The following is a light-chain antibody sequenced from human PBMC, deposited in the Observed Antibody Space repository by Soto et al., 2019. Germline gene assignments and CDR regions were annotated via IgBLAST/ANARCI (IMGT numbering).Light chain of an antibody. CDR2: DVS. CDR1: SSDIGGYNH. J-gene: IGLJ1*01. Sequence: QSALTQPASVSGSSGQSITISCTGTSSDIGGYNHVSWYQQYPGKAPKLMISDVSDRPSGVSNRFSGSKSGNTASLTISGLQVEDEADYYCSSFQSSSTPNVFGTGTKLTVL. CDR3: SSFQSSSTPNV. V-gene: IGLV2-14*03.